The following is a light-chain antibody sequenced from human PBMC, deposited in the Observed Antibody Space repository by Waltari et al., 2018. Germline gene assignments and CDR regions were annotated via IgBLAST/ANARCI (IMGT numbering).Light chain of an antibody. V-gene: IGLV1-51*02. CDR2: ENN. J-gene: IGLJ2*01. CDR3: ETWDSSLSAVV. CDR1: SSNVGQTF. Sequence: QSVLTKPPSVSAAPGQKVIISCSGSSSNVGQTFVSWYQQLPRTAPQLLIYENNERPSGIPDRFSGSKSGTSATLDITGLQTGDEADYYCETWDSSLSAVVFGGGTKLTVL.